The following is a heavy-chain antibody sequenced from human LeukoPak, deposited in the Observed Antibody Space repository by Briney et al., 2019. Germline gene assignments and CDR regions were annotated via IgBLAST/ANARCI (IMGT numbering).Heavy chain of an antibody. V-gene: IGHV1-18*04. D-gene: IGHD3-10*01. J-gene: IGHJ4*02. CDR2: ISAYNGNT. CDR1: GYTFTSYG. CDR3: ARGPYYYGSGSYHY. Sequence: ASVKVSCKASGYTFTSYGISWVRQAPGQGLEWMGWISAYNGNTNYAQKLQGRVTMTTDTSTSTAYMELRSLRSGDTAVYYCARGPYYYGSGSYHYWGQGTLVTVSS.